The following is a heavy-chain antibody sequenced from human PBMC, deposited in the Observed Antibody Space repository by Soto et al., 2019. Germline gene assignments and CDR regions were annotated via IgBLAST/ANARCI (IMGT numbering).Heavy chain of an antibody. J-gene: IGHJ3*02. CDR1: VYTFTSYG. CDR3: AREGSTDAFDI. D-gene: IGHD6-6*01. Sequence: ASVKVSCKASVYTFTSYGISWVRQAPGQRLEWMGRINASGGSTKYAQKFQGRVTMTRDTSTSTVYMELSSLRSEDTAVYYCAREGSTDAFDIWGQGTMVTVSS. CDR2: INASGGST. V-gene: IGHV1-46*01.